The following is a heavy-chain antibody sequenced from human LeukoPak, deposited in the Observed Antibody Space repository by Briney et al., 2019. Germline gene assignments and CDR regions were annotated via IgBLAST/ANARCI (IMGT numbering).Heavy chain of an antibody. D-gene: IGHD3-10*01. CDR1: GFTFSSYS. CDR2: ISSSSSYI. Sequence: GGSLRLSCAASGFTFSSYSMNWVRQAPGKGLEWVSSISSSSSYIYYADSVKGRFTISRDNAKNSLYLQMNSLRAGDTAVYYCARASWGEGLGYWGQGTLVTVSS. CDR3: ARASWGEGLGY. V-gene: IGHV3-21*06. J-gene: IGHJ4*02.